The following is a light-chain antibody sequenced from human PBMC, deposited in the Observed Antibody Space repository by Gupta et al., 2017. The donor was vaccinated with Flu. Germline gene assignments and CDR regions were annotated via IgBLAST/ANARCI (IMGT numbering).Light chain of an antibody. V-gene: IGKV3-15*01. J-gene: IGKJ4*02. CDR1: QNVINN. CDR3: QQYNNRSPLT. CDR2: GAS. Sequence: ILMTQSPATLSESPGSGAVLSCRASQNVINNLSWYQQKTGEDPRIRSEGASTRATGMPARMSGSGSGTEYTPTISSRQYEDFAVYYWQQYNNRSPLTFGGGTKVEI.